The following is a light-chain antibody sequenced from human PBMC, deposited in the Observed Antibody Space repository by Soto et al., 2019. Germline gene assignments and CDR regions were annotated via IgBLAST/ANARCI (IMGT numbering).Light chain of an antibody. V-gene: IGLV1-44*01. CDR1: SSNIGSRN. CDR2: GHN. Sequence: QAVVTQPPSASGTPGQRVTISCSGGSSNIGSRNVNWYQHFPGTAPKLLIYGHNQRPSGVPDRFSGSKSGTSASLAISGLQSEDEADYYCASWDDSLSGVLFGGGTKLTVL. CDR3: ASWDDSLSGVL. J-gene: IGLJ2*01.